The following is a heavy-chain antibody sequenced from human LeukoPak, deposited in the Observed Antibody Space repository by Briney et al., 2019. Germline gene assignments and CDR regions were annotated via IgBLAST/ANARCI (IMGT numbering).Heavy chain of an antibody. CDR2: IKLDGSEK. CDR1: GFTFGKYW. D-gene: IGHD3-3*01. V-gene: IGHV3-7*03. J-gene: IGHJ4*02. Sequence: GGSLRLSCVASGFTFGKYWMSWVRQAPGKGLEWVASIKLDGSEKNYVDSVKGRFTISRDNTKNSLYLQMNSLRVEDTAVFYCARDQYDTWSRRGNFDSWGQGTLVIVSS. CDR3: ARDQYDTWSRRGNFDS.